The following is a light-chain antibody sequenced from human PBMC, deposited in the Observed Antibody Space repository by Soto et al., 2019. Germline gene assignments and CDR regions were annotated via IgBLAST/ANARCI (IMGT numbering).Light chain of an antibody. CDR2: EVT. J-gene: IGLJ1*01. Sequence: QSVLTQPPSASGSPGQSVTISCTGTSXDVGGYNYVSWYQQHPGKAPKLMIYEVTKRPSGVPDRFSGSKSGNTASLTVSGLQAEDEADYYCTSYAGRNNLGVFGTGTKVTVL. V-gene: IGLV2-8*01. CDR3: TSYAGRNNLGV. CDR1: SXDVGGYNY.